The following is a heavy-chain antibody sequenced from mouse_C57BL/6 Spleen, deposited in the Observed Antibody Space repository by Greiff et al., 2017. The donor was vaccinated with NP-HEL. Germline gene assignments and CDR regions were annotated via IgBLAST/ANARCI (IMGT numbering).Heavy chain of an antibody. J-gene: IGHJ2*01. D-gene: IGHD3-2*02. V-gene: IGHV1-42*01. CDR2: INPSTGGT. CDR3: ARGGPDSSGPYFDY. CDR1: GYSFTGYY. Sequence: EVKLMESGPELVKPGASVKISCKASGYSFTGYYMNWVKQSPEKSLEWIGEINPSTGGTTYNQKFKAKATLTVDKSYSTAYMQLKSLTSEDSAVYYCARGGPDSSGPYFDYWGQGTTLTVSS.